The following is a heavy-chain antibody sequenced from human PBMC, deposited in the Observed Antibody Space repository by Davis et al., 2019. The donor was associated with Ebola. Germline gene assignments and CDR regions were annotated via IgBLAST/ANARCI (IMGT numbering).Heavy chain of an antibody. V-gene: IGHV3-30*04. CDR1: GFTFSSYA. Sequence: PGGSLRLSCAASGFTFSSYAMHWVRQAPGKGLEWVAVISYDGSNKYYADSVKGRFTISRDNSKNTLYLQMNSLRAEDTAVYYCARSLRFLEWLLSDGMDVWGQGTTVTVSS. CDR2: ISYDGSNK. J-gene: IGHJ6*02. D-gene: IGHD3-3*01. CDR3: ARSLRFLEWLLSDGMDV.